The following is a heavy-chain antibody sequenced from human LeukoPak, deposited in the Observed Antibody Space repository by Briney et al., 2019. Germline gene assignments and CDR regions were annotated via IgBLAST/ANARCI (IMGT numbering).Heavy chain of an antibody. Sequence: SETLSLTCTVSGGSISSSSYYWGWLRQPPGKGLEWIGSIYYSGSTYYNPSLKSRVTISVDTSKNQFSLKLSSVTAADTAVYYCARPAVAGNFDYWGQGTLVTVSS. CDR2: IYYSGST. CDR1: GGSISSSSYY. CDR3: ARPAVAGNFDY. V-gene: IGHV4-39*01. D-gene: IGHD6-19*01. J-gene: IGHJ4*02.